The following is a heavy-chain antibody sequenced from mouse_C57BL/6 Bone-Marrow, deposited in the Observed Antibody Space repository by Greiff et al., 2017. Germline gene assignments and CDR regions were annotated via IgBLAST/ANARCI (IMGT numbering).Heavy chain of an antibody. CDR3: GKHAVAKDYDMGY. D-gene: IGHD1-1*02. CDR2: IWGGGST. CDR1: GFSLTSYG. Sequence: QVQLQQSGPGLVAPSQSLSITCTVSGFSLTSYGVDWVRQPPGKGLEWLGVIWGGGSTNYNSALMSRLSITKDNSKSQVFLKMNSLQTDDTTMYYSGKHAVAKDYDMGYRGNRASVTLST. J-gene: IGHJ4*01. V-gene: IGHV2-9*01.